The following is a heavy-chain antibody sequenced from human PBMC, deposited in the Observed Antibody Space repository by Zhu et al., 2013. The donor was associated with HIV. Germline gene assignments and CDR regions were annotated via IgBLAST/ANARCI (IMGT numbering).Heavy chain of an antibody. Sequence: QVLLVQSGAEVTKPGASVKVSCKASGYTDTNYYIHWVRQAPGQGLEWMGIINPSGGSTNYAQRFQGRVTMTSDMSTRTVYMGLSSLRSEDTAVYYCARARVEAAGTYFTFGDLYYDMDVWGQGTTVAVSS. CDR1: GYTDTNYY. J-gene: IGHJ6*02. CDR3: ARARVEAAGTYFTFGDLYYDMDV. V-gene: IGHV1-46*01. CDR2: INPSGGST. D-gene: IGHD6-13*01.